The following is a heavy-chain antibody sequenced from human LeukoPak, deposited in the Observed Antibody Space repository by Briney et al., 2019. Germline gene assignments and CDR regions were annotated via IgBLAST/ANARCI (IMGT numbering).Heavy chain of an antibody. V-gene: IGHV3-30*02. CDR2: IRYDGSNK. CDR3: AKAFPVDHASIVGAFDI. J-gene: IGHJ3*02. D-gene: IGHD1-26*01. Sequence: PGGSLRLSCAASGFTFSSYGMHWVRQAPGKGLEWGAFIRYDGSNKYYADSVKGRFTISRDNPKNTLYLQMNSLRAEDTAVYYCAKAFPVDHASIVGAFDIWGQGTMVAVSS. CDR1: GFTFSSYG.